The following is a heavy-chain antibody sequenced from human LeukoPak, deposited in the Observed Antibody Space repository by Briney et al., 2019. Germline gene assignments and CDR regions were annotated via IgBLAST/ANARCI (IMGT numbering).Heavy chain of an antibody. D-gene: IGHD3-22*01. CDR1: GYTFTSYG. V-gene: IGHV1-18*01. CDR2: ISAYNGNT. J-gene: IGHJ4*02. CDR3: ARWGHYDSSGLSDY. Sequence: ASVKVSCKASGYTFTSYGISWVRQAPGQGLEWMGWISAYNGNTNYAQKLQGRVTMTTDTSTSTAYVELRSLRSDDTAVYYCARWGHYDSSGLSDYWGQGTLVTVSS.